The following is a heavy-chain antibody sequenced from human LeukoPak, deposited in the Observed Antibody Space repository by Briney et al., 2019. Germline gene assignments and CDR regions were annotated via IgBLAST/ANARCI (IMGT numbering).Heavy chain of an antibody. Sequence: GESPKISCKGSGYSFTSYWIGWVRQMPGKGLEWMGIIYPGDSDTRYSPSFQGQVTISADKSISTAYLQWSSLKASDTAIYYCASPKWGGSYFYVYWGQGTLVTVSS. D-gene: IGHD1-26*01. CDR1: GYSFTSYW. CDR3: ASPKWGGSYFYVY. CDR2: IYPGDSDT. V-gene: IGHV5-51*01. J-gene: IGHJ4*02.